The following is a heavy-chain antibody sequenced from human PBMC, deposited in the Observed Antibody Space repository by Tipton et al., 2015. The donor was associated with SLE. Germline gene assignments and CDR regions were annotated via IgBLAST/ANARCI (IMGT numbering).Heavy chain of an antibody. D-gene: IGHD3-10*01. V-gene: IGHV4-31*03. J-gene: IGHJ6*03. CDR1: GGSISSGGYY. CDR3: ARDHLPGGYYYYMDV. Sequence: TLSLTCTVSGGSISSGGYYWNWIRQHPGKGLEWIGYMYYSGSTYYNPSLKSRVTISADTSKNQFSLKLSSVAAADTAVYYCARDHLPGGYYYYMDVWGKGTTVTVSS. CDR2: MYYSGST.